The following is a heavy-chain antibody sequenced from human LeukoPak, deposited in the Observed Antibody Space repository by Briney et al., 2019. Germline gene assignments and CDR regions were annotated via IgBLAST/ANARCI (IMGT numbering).Heavy chain of an antibody. Sequence: GGSLRLSCVASGFTFSDYYMSWIRQAPGKGLEWVSYIGSTIYYADSVKGRFTISRDNAKNSLYLQMNSLRAEDTAVYYCARDRGIVGATGYYYMDVWGKGTTVTVSS. D-gene: IGHD1-26*01. J-gene: IGHJ6*03. CDR2: IGSTI. CDR3: ARDRGIVGATGYYYMDV. CDR1: GFTFSDYY. V-gene: IGHV3-11*04.